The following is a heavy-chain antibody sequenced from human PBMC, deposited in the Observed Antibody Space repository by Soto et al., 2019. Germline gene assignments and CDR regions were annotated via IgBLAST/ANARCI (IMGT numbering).Heavy chain of an antibody. J-gene: IGHJ4*02. CDR1: GYTFTSYA. Sequence: ASVKVSCKASGYTFTSYAMHWLRQAPGQRLEWMGWINAGNGNTKYSQKFQGRVTITRDTSASTAYMELSSLRSEDTAVYYCARSIVVVTRFDYWGQGNLVTVSS. V-gene: IGHV1-3*01. CDR2: INAGNGNT. CDR3: ARSIVVVTRFDY. D-gene: IGHD3-22*01.